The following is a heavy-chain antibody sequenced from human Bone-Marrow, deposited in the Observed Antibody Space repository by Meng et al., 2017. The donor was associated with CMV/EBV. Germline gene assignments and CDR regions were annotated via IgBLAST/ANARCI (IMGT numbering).Heavy chain of an antibody. CDR2: IYNSGST. CDR1: DDSISSYY. Sequence: GSLRLSCSVSDDSISSYYWSWIRQPPGKGLEWIGDIYNSGSTNYNPSLQSRVIISVDTSKNQFSLKVRSVTAADTAVYYCARVLSGWLDPWGQGTLVTVSS. J-gene: IGHJ5*02. V-gene: IGHV4-59*01. CDR3: ARVLSGWLDP.